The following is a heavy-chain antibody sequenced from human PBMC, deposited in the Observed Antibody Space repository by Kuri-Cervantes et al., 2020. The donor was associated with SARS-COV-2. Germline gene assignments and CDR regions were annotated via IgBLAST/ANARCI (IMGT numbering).Heavy chain of an antibody. CDR1: GGPISSSNW. Sequence: SETLSLTCAVSGGPISSSNWWSWVRQAPGKGLEWIGEIYHSGSTNYNPSLKSRVNISVDKSKNQFSLKLSSVTAAGTAVYYCARSTGIVVVPAAIWDYFDYWGQGTLVTVSS. V-gene: IGHV4-4*02. D-gene: IGHD2-2*01. J-gene: IGHJ4*02. CDR2: IYHSGST. CDR3: ARSTGIVVVPAAIWDYFDY.